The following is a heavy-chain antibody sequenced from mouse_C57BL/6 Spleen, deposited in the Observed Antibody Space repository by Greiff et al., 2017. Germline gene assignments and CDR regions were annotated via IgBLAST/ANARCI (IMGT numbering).Heavy chain of an antibody. J-gene: IGHJ4*01. CDR3: ARGWLRRRDYAMDY. CDR2: IYPGDGDT. V-gene: IGHV1-80*01. D-gene: IGHD2-2*01. CDR1: GYAFSSYW. Sequence: VQLQQSGAELVKPGASVKISCKASGYAFSSYWMNWVKQRPGKGLEWIGQIYPGDGDTTYNGKFKGKATLTADKSSSTAYMQLSSLTSEDSAVYFCARGWLRRRDYAMDYWGQGTSVTVSS.